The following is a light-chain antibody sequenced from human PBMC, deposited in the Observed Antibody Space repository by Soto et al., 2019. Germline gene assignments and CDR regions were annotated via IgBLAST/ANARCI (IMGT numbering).Light chain of an antibody. CDR2: AAS. Sequence: IQLTQSPSSLSASVGDRVTITCRASQGISSYLAWYQQKPGKAPKLLIYAASTLQSGVPSRFSGSGSGTDFTLTISSLQPEDFATYYCQQYKTYSWTFGQGTKVETK. CDR1: QGISSY. J-gene: IGKJ1*01. CDR3: QQYKTYSWT. V-gene: IGKV1-9*01.